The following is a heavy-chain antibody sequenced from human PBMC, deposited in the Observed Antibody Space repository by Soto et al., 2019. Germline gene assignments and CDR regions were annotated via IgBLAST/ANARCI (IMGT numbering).Heavy chain of an antibody. V-gene: IGHV3-66*01. CDR3: TRDPVGSPDFAY. Sequence: GGSLRLSCAASGFIVSNTYLSWVRQAPGKGLEWVSVIYSDGRTYYADSVKGRFTISRDHSKNTLYLQMNSLRAEDTAVYYCTRDPVGSPDFAYWGQGTLVTVCS. CDR1: GFIVSNTY. D-gene: IGHD1-26*01. CDR2: IYSDGRT. J-gene: IGHJ4*02.